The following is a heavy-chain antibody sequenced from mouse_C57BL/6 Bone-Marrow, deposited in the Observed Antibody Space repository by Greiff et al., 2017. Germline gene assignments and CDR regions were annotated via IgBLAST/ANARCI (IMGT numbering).Heavy chain of an antibody. Sequence: QVQLQQSGAGLVKPGASVKMSCKASGYTFTSYWFTWVNQRLGQGLVWIGDIFPGSGSTNYNEKFKSKATLTVDTSSSTACMQLSSLTSEDSAVYYCANYGSKSWLAYWGQGTLVTVSA. J-gene: IGHJ3*01. CDR2: IFPGSGST. D-gene: IGHD1-1*01. CDR3: ANYGSKSWLAY. CDR1: GYTFTSYW. V-gene: IGHV1-55*01.